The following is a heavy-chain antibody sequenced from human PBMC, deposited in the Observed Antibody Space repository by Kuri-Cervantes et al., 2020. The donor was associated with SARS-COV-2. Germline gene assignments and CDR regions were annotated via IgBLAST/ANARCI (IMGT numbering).Heavy chain of an antibody. Sequence: GGSLGLSCAASGFGLSRYTMNWVRQAPGKALEWVSSISGSGSYIYYADSVKGRFTISRDNAKNSLYLQMNSLRAEDTAVYYCARDRPIAAAGTGYMDVWGKGTTVTVSS. CDR1: GFGLSRYT. CDR2: ISGSGSYI. D-gene: IGHD6-13*01. J-gene: IGHJ6*03. V-gene: IGHV3-21*01. CDR3: ARDRPIAAAGTGYMDV.